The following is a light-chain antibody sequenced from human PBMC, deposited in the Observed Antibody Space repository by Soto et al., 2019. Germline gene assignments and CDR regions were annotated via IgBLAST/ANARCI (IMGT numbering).Light chain of an antibody. J-gene: IGLJ1*01. CDR2: DVS. CDR1: SSDVGLYNY. V-gene: IGLV2-11*01. CDR3: CSYAGSPRYV. Sequence: QSALTQPRSVSGSPGQSVTISCTGTSSDVGLYNYVSWYQQHSGKAPKVIIYDVSERPSGVPDRFSCSKSGDAASLNISGLQAEDEADYYCCSYAGSPRYVFGTGTKLTVL.